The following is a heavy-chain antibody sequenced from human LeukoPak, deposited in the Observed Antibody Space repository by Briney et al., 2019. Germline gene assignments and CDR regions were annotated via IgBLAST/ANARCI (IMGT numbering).Heavy chain of an antibody. V-gene: IGHV4-59*01. CDR1: GVSISSYY. CDR2: IYYSGST. J-gene: IGHJ3*02. Sequence: PSETLSLTCTVSGVSISSYYWSWIRQPPGKGLEWIGYIYYSGSTNYNPSLKSRVTISVDTSKNQFSLKLSSVTAADTAVYYCARVTLGSDAFDIWGQGTMVTVSS. CDR3: ARVTLGSDAFDI. D-gene: IGHD3-10*01.